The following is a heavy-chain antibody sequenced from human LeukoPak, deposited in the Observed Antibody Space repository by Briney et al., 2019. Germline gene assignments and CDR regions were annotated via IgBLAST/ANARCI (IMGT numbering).Heavy chain of an antibody. J-gene: IGHJ6*03. Sequence: GSSVKVSCKASGGTFSSYAISWVRQAPGQGLEWMGGIVPIFGTTNYAQKFQDRVTITADKSTSTAYMELSSLRSEDTAVYYCAXXXXXXXXXXXXYSGYYYYMDVWGKGTTVTVSS. CDR3: AXXXXXXXXXXXXYSGYYYYMDV. V-gene: IGHV1-69*06. CDR1: GGTFSSYA. CDR2: IVPIFGTT. D-gene: IGHD2-15*01.